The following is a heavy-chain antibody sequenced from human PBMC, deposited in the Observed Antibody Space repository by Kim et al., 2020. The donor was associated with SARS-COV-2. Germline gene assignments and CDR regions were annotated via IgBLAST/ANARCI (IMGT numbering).Heavy chain of an antibody. V-gene: IGHV3-11*03. J-gene: IGHJ6*02. CDR3: ARPPLWFGEPSYYYYGMDV. Sequence: VRFTITRDNAKSSLYLQMNSLRAEDTAVYYCARPPLWFGEPSYYYYGMDVWGQGTTVTVSS. D-gene: IGHD3-10*01.